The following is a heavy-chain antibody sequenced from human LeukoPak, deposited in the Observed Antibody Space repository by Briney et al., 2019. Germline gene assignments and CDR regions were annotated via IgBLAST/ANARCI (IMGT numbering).Heavy chain of an antibody. CDR1: GGSISSYY. J-gene: IGHJ4*02. CDR2: IYYSGST. CDR3: ARGGDSSGYYSVLFDY. Sequence: SETLSLTCTVSGGSISSYYWSWIRQPPGKGLEWIGYIYYSGSTNYNPSLKSRVTISVDTSKNQFSLKLSSVTAADTAVYYCARGGDSSGYYSVLFDYWGQGTLVTVSS. D-gene: IGHD3-22*01. V-gene: IGHV4-59*01.